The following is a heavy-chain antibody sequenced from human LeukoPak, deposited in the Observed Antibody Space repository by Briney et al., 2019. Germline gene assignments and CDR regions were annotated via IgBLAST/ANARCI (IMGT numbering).Heavy chain of an antibody. CDR2: IHPSSGAT. CDR3: ARDLDSSSSLDY. V-gene: IGHV1-2*02. CDR1: GYTFTGYY. D-gene: IGHD6-6*01. Sequence: ASVEVSCKASGYTFTGYYMHWVRQAPGQGLEWMGWIHPSSGATNYAQTFQGRVTMTRDTSFSTAYMELSRLRSDDAAMFYCARDLDSSSSLDYRGQGTLSPSPQ. J-gene: IGHJ4*02.